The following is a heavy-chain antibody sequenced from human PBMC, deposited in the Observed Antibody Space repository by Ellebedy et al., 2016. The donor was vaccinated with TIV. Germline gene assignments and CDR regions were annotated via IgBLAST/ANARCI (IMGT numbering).Heavy chain of an antibody. J-gene: IGHJ3*02. V-gene: IGHV1-2*02. CDR1: GYTFTGYY. CDR2: INPNSGGT. CDR3: ARDMDGPVTIFGVVTNDAFDI. D-gene: IGHD3-3*01. Sequence: ASVKVSCXASGYTFTGYYMHWVRQAPGQGLEWMGWINPNSGGTNYAQKFQGRVTMTRDTSISTAYMELSRLRSDDTAVYYCARDMDGPVTIFGVVTNDAFDIWGQGTMVTVSS.